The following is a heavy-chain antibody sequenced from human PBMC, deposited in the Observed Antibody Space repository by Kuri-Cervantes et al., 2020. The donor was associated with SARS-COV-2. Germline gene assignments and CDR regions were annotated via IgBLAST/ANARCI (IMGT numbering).Heavy chain of an antibody. CDR3: AKRRSYCSGGSCSFGAFDI. D-gene: IGHD2-15*01. J-gene: IGHJ3*02. CDR1: GFTFSSYA. V-gene: IGHV3-30-3*01. CDR2: ISYDGSNK. Sequence: GESLKISCAASGFTFSSYAMHWVRQAPGKGLEWVALISYDGSNKYYADSVKGRFTISRDNSKNTLYLQMNSLRAEDTAVYYCAKRRSYCSGGSCSFGAFDIWGQGTMVTVSS.